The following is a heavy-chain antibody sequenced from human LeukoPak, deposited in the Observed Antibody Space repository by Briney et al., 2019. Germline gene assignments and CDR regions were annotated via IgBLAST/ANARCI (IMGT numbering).Heavy chain of an antibody. J-gene: IGHJ3*02. Sequence: PSETLSLTCIVSGGSISSYYWSWIRQPAGKGLEWIGRIYTSGRTNYNPSPKSRVTMSVDTSKNQFSLKLSSVTAADTAVYHCARWHHDAFDIWGQGTMVTVSS. CDR2: IYTSGRT. V-gene: IGHV4-4*07. CDR3: ARWHHDAFDI. CDR1: GGSISSYY.